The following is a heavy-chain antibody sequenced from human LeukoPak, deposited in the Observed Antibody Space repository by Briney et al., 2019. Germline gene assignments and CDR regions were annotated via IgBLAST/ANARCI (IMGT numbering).Heavy chain of an antibody. CDR2: IRYDGSNK. J-gene: IGHJ4*02. D-gene: IGHD2-21*02. CDR1: GFTFSSYG. Sequence: GGSLRLSCAASGFTFSSYGMHWVRQAPGKGLEWVAFIRYDGSNKYYADSVKGRFTISRDNSKNTLYLQMNSLRSEDTAVYYCAKDPRCGGDCYSDDYWGQGTLVTVSS. CDR3: AKDPRCGGDCYSDDY. V-gene: IGHV3-30*02.